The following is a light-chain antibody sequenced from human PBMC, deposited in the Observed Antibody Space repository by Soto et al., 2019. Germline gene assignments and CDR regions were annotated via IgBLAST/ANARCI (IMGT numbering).Light chain of an antibody. CDR1: GGSIASNY. CDR2: EDN. J-gene: IGLJ3*02. V-gene: IGLV6-57*01. CDR3: QSFDSSDQV. Sequence: NFMLAQPHSVSESQGKTITISCTRSGGSIASNYVQWFQQRPGRSPTTVIYEDNQRPSGVPDRFSGSIDSSSNSASLTISGLKTEDEATYYCQSFDSSDQVFGGGTKVTVL.